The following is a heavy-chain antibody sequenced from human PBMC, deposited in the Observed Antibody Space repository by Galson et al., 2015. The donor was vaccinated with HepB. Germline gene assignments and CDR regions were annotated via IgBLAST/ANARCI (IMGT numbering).Heavy chain of an antibody. CDR3: AKRATNEYQLLRDLNDAFDI. V-gene: IGHV3-23*01. J-gene: IGHJ3*02. CDR2: ISGSGGST. CDR1: GFTFSSYA. Sequence: SLRLSCAASGFTFSSYAMSWVRQAPGKGLEWVSAISGSGGSTYYADSVKGRFTISRDNSKNTLYLQMNSLRAEDTAVYYCAKRATNEYQLLRDLNDAFDIWGQGTMVTVSS. D-gene: IGHD2-2*01.